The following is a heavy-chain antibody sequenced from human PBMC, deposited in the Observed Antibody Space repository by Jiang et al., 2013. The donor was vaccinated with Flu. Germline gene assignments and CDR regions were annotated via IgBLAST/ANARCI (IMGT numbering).Heavy chain of an antibody. CDR2: INPNSGGT. CDR1: GYTFINYY. D-gene: IGHD2-2*01. CDR3: ARGNLVVPDALVVADPIDY. V-gene: IGHV1-2*06. Sequence: VQLVESGTEVKKPGASVKIPCKASGYTFINYYIHWVRQAPGQGLEWMGRINPNSGGTNYAQRFQGRVTMTRDTSISTAHMELSRLKSDDTAVYYCARGNLVVPDALVVADPIDYWGQGTLVTVSS. J-gene: IGHJ4*02.